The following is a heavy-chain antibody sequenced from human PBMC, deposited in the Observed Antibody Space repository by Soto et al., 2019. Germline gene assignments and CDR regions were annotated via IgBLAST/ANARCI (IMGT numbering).Heavy chain of an antibody. D-gene: IGHD3-22*01. Sequence: SETLSLTCTVSGGSISSYYWSWIRQPPGKGLEWIGYIYYSGSTNYNPSLKSRVTISVDTSKNQFSLKLSSVTAADTAVYYCARDRTDSRRTYGAFDIWGQGTMVTVSS. V-gene: IGHV4-59*01. CDR1: GGSISSYY. CDR3: ARDRTDSRRTYGAFDI. J-gene: IGHJ3*02. CDR2: IYYSGST.